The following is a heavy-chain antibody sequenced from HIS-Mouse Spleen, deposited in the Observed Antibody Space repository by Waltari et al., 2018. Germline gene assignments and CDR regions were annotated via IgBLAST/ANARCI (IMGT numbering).Heavy chain of an antibody. CDR2: LYYSGRT. V-gene: IGHV4-39*01. D-gene: IGHD4-17*01. CDR3: AYGDYXXX. Sequence: QLQLQESGPGLVKPSETLSLTCXVSGGSISSSSYYWGWIRQPPGKGREWIGSLYYSGRTYYNPXLKSRGTISVDTSKNQFSLKLSSVTAADTAVYYCAYGDYXXXWGQGTLVTVSS. J-gene: IGHJ4*02. CDR1: GGSISSSSYY.